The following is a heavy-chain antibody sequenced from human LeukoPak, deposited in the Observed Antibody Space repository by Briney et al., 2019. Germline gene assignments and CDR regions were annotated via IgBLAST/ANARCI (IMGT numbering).Heavy chain of an antibody. CDR2: ISSSSNYI. V-gene: IGHV3-21*01. Sequence: GGSLRLSCAASGFTFSSYSMNWVRQAPGKGLEWVSSISSSSNYIYYADSVKGRFTISRDNAKSSLFLQMNSLRAEDTAVYYCARTVAATGAYFDYWGQGTLVTVSS. D-gene: IGHD2-15*01. CDR3: ARTVAATGAYFDY. J-gene: IGHJ4*02. CDR1: GFTFSSYS.